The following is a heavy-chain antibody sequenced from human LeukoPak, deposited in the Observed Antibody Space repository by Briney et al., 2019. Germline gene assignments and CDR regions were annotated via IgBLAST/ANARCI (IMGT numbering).Heavy chain of an antibody. CDR3: ARFSWGCSTASCYLTN. CDR1: GGSLSGHY. D-gene: IGHD2-2*01. Sequence: TSETLSLTCTVGGGSLSGHYWGWIRQPPRKGRELGGHIYYTGTTFYSPSLNSRITTTLDTSRNQFSLRLTSVIAADTAVYYCARFSWGCSTASCYLTNWGQGTLVTVSS. CDR2: IYYTGTT. V-gene: IGHV4-59*11. J-gene: IGHJ4*02.